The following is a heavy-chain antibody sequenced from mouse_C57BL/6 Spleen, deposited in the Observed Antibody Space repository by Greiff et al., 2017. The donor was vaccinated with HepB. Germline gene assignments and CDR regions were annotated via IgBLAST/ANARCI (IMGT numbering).Heavy chain of an antibody. J-gene: IGHJ1*03. V-gene: IGHV1-80*01. CDR3: ARGFTTVVVPDWYFDV. D-gene: IGHD1-1*01. CDR2: IYPGDGDT. CDR1: GYAFSSYW. Sequence: QVQLKESGAELVKPGASVKISCKASGYAFSSYWMNWVKQRPGKGLEWIGQIYPGDGDTNYNGKFKGKATLTADKSSSTAYMQLSSLTSEDSAVYFCARGFTTVVVPDWYFDVWGTGTTVTVSS.